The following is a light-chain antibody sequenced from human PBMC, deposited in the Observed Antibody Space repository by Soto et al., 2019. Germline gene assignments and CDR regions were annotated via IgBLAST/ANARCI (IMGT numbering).Light chain of an antibody. J-gene: IGKJ1*01. V-gene: IGKV3-20*01. CDR3: HQYASSRT. CDR1: QSVSSRY. CDR2: AAS. Sequence: EIVLTQSPVTLFSSPGERATLSCRASQSVSSRYFAWYQQKPGQAPRLLIYAASSRAAGIPDRFSGSGSGTDFSLTISRLEPEDFAVYYCHQYASSRTFGPGTKVE.